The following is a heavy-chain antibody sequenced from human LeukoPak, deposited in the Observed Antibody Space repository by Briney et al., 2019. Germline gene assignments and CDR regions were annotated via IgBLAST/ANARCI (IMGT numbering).Heavy chain of an antibody. CDR2: IYTSGST. V-gene: IGHV4-61*02. Sequence: PSQTLSLTCTVSGGSISSCSYYWSWIRQPAGKGLEWIGRIYTSGSTNYNPSLKSRVTISVDTSKNQFSLKLSSVTAADTAVYYCARVAVAMVRGVIPLNWFDPWGQGTLVTVSS. CDR3: ARVAVAMVRGVIPLNWFDP. J-gene: IGHJ5*02. D-gene: IGHD3-10*01. CDR1: GGSISSCSYY.